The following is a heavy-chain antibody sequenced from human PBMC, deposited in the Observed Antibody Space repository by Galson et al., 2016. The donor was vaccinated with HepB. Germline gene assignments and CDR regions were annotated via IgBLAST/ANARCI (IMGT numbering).Heavy chain of an antibody. Sequence: SETLSLTCTVSGFPISISSNYWGWIRQPPGKGLDWLGGIHYSGRAYYNPSLKSRVTITVDTSTNHFSLKLPSVTAADTAVYDCAVQSSGEGSAFDRWGQGALVSGSS. CDR3: AVQSSGEGSAFDR. J-gene: IGHJ4*02. CDR1: GFPISISSNY. V-gene: IGHV4-39*01. CDR2: IHYSGRA. D-gene: IGHD6-19*01.